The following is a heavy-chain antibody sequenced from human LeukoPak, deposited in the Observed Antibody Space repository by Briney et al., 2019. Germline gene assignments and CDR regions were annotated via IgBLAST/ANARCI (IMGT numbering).Heavy chain of an antibody. D-gene: IGHD3-10*01. J-gene: IGHJ6*02. CDR3: ASVPHITMVRGVKNRYYYYYGMDV. CDR1: GGSISSYY. CDR2: IYYSGST. V-gene: IGHV4-59*08. Sequence: KPSETLSLTCTVPGGSISSYYWSWIRQPPGKGLEWIGYIYYSGSTNYNPSLKSRVTISVDTSKNQFSLKLSSGTAADAAVYYCASVPHITMVRGVKNRYYYYYGMDVWGQGTTVTVSS.